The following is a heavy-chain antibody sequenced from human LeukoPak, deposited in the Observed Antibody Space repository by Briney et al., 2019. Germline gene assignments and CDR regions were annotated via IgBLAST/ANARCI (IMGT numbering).Heavy chain of an antibody. D-gene: IGHD1-26*01. V-gene: IGHV3-21*06. CDR1: GFTFRTYS. CDR2: ISSTSTYI. CDR3: ARIIGISGTYPTDY. J-gene: IGHJ4*02. Sequence: GGSLRLSCAASGFTFRTYSMNWVRQAPGKGLEWVSSISSTSTYIYYADSMKGRFIISRDNARNSLYLEMNSLRAEDTAVYYCARIIGISGTYPTDYWGQGTLVTVSS.